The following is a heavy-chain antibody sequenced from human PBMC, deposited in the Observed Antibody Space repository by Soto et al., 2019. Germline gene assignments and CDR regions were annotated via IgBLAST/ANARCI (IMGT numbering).Heavy chain of an antibody. CDR1: GGSISSSDYY. CDR2: IYYSGSA. J-gene: IGHJ6*02. Sequence: SETLSLTCTVSGGSISSSDYYWGWIRQPPGKGLEWIGNIYYSGSASYNPSLKSRVTISVDTSKNQFSLKVTSVTAADTAVYYCARLYGYCIRNSCHGHYAMDVWGQGTTVTVSS. V-gene: IGHV4-39*01. CDR3: ARLYGYCIRNSCHGHYAMDV. D-gene: IGHD2-2*01.